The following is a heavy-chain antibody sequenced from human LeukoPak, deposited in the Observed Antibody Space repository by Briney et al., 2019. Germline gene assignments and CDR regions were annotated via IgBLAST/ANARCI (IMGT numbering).Heavy chain of an antibody. V-gene: IGHV4-34*01. J-gene: IGHJ4*02. D-gene: IGHD6-19*01. CDR3: ARAPLGIAVAGTGVIFDY. CDR2: INHSGST. Sequence: PSETLSLTCTVSGGSISSYYWSWIRQPPGKGLEWIGEINHSGSTNYNPSLKSRVTISVDTSKNQFSLKLSSVTAADTAVYYCARAPLGIAVAGTGVIFDYWGQGTLVTVSS. CDR1: GGSISSYY.